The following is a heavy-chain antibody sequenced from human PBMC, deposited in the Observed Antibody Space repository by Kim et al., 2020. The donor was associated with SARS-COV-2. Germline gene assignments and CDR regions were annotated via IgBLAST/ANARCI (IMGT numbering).Heavy chain of an antibody. CDR1: GFTVSNNY. V-gene: IGHV3-53*01. CDR3: VRSPPGGFNLFYFDY. J-gene: IGHJ4*02. D-gene: IGHD2-2*01. CDR2: IYSGGGT. Sequence: GGSLRLSCAASGFTVSNNYMSWVRQAPGKGLEWVSVIYSGGGTDSADSVKGRFTISRDNSKNTLYLQMNSLRAEDTAVYYCVRSPPGGFNLFYFDYWGQG.